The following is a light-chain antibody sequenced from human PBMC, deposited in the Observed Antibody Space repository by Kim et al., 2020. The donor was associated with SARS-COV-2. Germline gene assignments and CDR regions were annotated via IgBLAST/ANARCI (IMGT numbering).Light chain of an antibody. Sequence: DIQMTQSPSSLSASVGDTVTITCRASRGVRNYLNWYQQKLGKAPELLIYTADSLESGVPSRFSGSGSGTDFTLTISSLQPEDFATYYCQQSYIAPYTFGQGTKLEI. CDR1: RGVRNY. CDR2: TAD. CDR3: QQSYIAPYT. J-gene: IGKJ2*01. V-gene: IGKV1-39*01.